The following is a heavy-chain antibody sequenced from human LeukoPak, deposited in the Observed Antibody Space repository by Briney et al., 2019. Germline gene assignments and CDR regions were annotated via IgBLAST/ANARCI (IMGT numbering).Heavy chain of an antibody. CDR1: GFTFSSYG. V-gene: IGHV3-33*06. CDR2: IWYDGSNK. D-gene: IGHD5-24*01. Sequence: GESLRLSCAASGFTFSSYGMHWVRQAPGKGLEWVAVIWYDGSNKYYADSVKGRFTISRDNSKNTLYLQMNSLRAEDTAVYYCAKAGEEMATITGFDYWGQGTLVTVSS. CDR3: AKAGEEMATITGFDY. J-gene: IGHJ4*02.